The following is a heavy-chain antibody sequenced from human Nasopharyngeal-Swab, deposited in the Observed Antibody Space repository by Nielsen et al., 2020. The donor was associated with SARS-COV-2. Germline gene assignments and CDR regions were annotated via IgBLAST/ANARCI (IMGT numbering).Heavy chain of an antibody. V-gene: IGHV1-46*02. CDR2: INPGSGGT. J-gene: IGHJ6*02. D-gene: IGHD2-2*01. CDR1: GYTFNNYY. CDR3: ARRGRCSGSSCDMDV. Sequence: ASVMVSCKASGYTFNNYYIHWVRQAPGQGLEWMGMINPGSGGTTYAQKFQGRVTMTRDTSTSTVFMDLSSLRSEDTAVYYCARRGRCSGSSCDMDVWGQGTTVTVSS.